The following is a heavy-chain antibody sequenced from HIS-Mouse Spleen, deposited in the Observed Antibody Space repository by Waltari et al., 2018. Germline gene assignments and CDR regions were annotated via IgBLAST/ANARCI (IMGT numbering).Heavy chain of an antibody. D-gene: IGHD6-13*01. CDR2: MYYSGST. Sequence: QLQLQESGPGLVKPSETLSLTCTGAGGSISSSSYYWGGIRQPPGKGLEWIGSMYYSGSTCYNPSLKSRVTISVDTSKNQFSMKLSSVTAADTAVYYCAREIPYSSSWYDWYFDLWGRGTLVTVSS. CDR1: GGSISSSSYY. V-gene: IGHV4-39*07. J-gene: IGHJ2*01. CDR3: AREIPYSSSWYDWYFDL.